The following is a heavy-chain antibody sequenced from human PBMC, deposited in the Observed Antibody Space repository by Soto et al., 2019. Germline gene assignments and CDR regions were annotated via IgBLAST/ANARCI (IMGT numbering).Heavy chain of an antibody. D-gene: IGHD6-6*01. CDR1: GYTFTNND. V-gene: IGHV1-8*01. Sequence: ASVKVSCKASGYTFTNNDINWLRQAPGQGLEWIGRMNTNTNTTDSAEVFEGRVSLTWDTSISTAYMQLNSLKIDDTAVYYCAREVVETSSLWLDPWGQGTLVTVSS. J-gene: IGHJ5*02. CDR3: AREVVETSSLWLDP. CDR2: MNTNTNTT.